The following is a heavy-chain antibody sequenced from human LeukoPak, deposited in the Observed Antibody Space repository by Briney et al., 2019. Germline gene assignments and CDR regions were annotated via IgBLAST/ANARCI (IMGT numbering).Heavy chain of an antibody. V-gene: IGHV3-33*01. J-gene: IGHJ4*02. CDR3: ARAIAVAGTDY. Sequence: GGSLRLSCAASGFTFSSYGMHWVRQAPGKGLEWVAVIWHDGSNKYYADSVKGRFTISRDNAKNSLYLQMNSLRAEDTAVYYCARAIAVAGTDYWGQGTLVTVSS. CDR1: GFTFSSYG. CDR2: IWHDGSNK. D-gene: IGHD6-19*01.